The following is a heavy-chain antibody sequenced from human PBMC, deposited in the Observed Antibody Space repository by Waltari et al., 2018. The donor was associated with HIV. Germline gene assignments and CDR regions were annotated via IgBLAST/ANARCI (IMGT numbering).Heavy chain of an antibody. CDR1: GYTFTSYD. CDR3: ARGTRTARVRNGFDP. CDR2: MNPNSGNT. J-gene: IGHJ5*02. V-gene: IGHV1-8*01. Sequence: QVQLVQSGAEVKKPGASVKLSCKASGYTFTSYDINWVRPATGQGLEWMGWMNPNSGNTGYAQKFQGRVTMTRNTSISTAYMELSSLRSEDTAVYYCARGTRTARVRNGFDPWGQGTLVTVSS. D-gene: IGHD5-18*01.